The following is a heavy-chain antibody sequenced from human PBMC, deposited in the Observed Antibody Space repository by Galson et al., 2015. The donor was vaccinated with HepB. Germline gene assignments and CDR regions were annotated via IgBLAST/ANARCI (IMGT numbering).Heavy chain of an antibody. CDR3: ARVKNIVVVPAAIGYMDV. CDR1: GYTFTSYG. J-gene: IGHJ6*03. CDR2: ISAYNGNT. D-gene: IGHD2-2*02. V-gene: IGHV1-18*01. Sequence: SVKVSCKASGYTFTSYGISWVRQAPGQGLEWMGWISAYNGNTNYAQKLQGRVTMTTDTSTSTAYMELRSLRSGDTAVYYCARVKNIVVVPAAIGYMDVWGKGTTVTVSS.